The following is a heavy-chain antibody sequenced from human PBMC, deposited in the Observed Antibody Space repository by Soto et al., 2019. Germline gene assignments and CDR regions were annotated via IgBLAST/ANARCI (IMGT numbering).Heavy chain of an antibody. V-gene: IGHV4-59*01. CDR2: IYYSGST. CDR1: GGSISSYY. J-gene: IGHJ3*02. CDR3: ARTDVEMTDAFDI. Sequence: QVQLQESGPGLVKPSETLSLTCTVSGGSISSYYWSWIRQPQGKGLEWIGYIYYSGSTNYNPSLKSRVTISVDTSKNQFSLKLSSVTAADTAVYYCARTDVEMTDAFDIWGQGTMVTVSS.